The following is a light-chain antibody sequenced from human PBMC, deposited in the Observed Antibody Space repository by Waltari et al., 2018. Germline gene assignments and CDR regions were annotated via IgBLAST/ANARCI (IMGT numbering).Light chain of an antibody. V-gene: IGKV4-1*01. J-gene: IGKJ2*01. CDR1: QSVLYSSNNKNY. Sequence: DIVMTQSPDSLAVSLGERATINCKSSQSVLYSSNNKNYLALYQQKPGQPPKLLIYWASNRESGVPDRFRGSGSGTDFTLTISSLQAEDVAVYYCQQYYSTPPMYTFGQGTKLEIK. CDR2: WAS. CDR3: QQYYSTPPMYT.